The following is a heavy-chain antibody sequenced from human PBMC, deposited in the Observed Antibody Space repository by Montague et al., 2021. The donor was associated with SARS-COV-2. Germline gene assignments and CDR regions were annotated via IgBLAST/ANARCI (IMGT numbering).Heavy chain of an antibody. Sequence: SETLSLTCEVSGGSIRSYYWSWIRQSPGKGLEWIVYVHYTGSTKYNTSLKTRVTLSLDTPKNHFSLMLNSVTAADTAVFYCATAQNICFIPNCVNYFDLWGLGALVSVSS. V-gene: IGHV4-59*01. CDR1: GGSIRSYY. J-gene: IGHJ4*02. CDR3: ATAQNICFIPNCVNYFDL. D-gene: IGHD1-1*01. CDR2: VHYTGST.